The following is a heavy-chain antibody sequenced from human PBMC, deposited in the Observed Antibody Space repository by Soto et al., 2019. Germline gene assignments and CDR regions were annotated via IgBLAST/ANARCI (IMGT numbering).Heavy chain of an antibody. V-gene: IGHV3-30*18. CDR1: GFTFSSYG. CDR3: AKDREAATRRYYFDY. D-gene: IGHD2-15*01. J-gene: IGHJ4*02. CDR2: ISYDGSNK. Sequence: GGSLRLSCAASGFTFSSYGMHWVRQAPGKGLEWVAVISYDGSNKYYADSVKGRFTISRDNSKNTLYLQMNSLRAEDTAVYYCAKDREAATRRYYFDYWGQGTLVTVSS.